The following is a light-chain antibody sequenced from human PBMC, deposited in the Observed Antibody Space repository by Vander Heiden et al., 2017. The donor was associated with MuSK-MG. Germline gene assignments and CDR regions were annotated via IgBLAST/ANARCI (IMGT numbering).Light chain of an antibody. J-gene: IGLJ2*01. CDR3: QAWDRNIVI. Sequence: SYVLTQPPSVSVPRGQTARITCSGDILGDKYASGYQQKPGQPLMLVIYEVKKRPSGDPERFSGNNSGNTATLTISGTQAVDEADYYCQAWDRNIVIFGGGTTLTVL. CDR1: ILGDKY. V-gene: IGLV3-1*01. CDR2: EVK.